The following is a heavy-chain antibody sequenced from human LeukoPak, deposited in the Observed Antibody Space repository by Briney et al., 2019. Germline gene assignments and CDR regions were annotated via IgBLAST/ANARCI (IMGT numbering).Heavy chain of an antibody. J-gene: IGHJ4*02. Sequence: GESLKISCRVSGYAFTNYWIGWVRQMPGKGLEWMGIIYPGDSDTRYSPSFQGQVTISADKSISTAYLQWSSLKASDTAMYYCARLPRIPIYYFDYWGQGTLVTVSS. V-gene: IGHV5-51*01. CDR3: ARLPRIPIYYFDY. D-gene: IGHD2-2*02. CDR2: IYPGDSDT. CDR1: GYAFTNYW.